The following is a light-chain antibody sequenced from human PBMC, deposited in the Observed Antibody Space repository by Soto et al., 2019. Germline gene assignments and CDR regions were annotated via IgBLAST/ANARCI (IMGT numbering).Light chain of an antibody. Sequence: DIQMTQSPSTLSASVGDRVTITCRASQSISSWLAWYQQKPGKAPTLLIYDASSVESGVPSRFSGSGSGTAFTLTISSLQPDDFETYYCQQYNSYPWTFGQGTKVEIK. CDR2: DAS. V-gene: IGKV1-5*01. J-gene: IGKJ1*01. CDR3: QQYNSYPWT. CDR1: QSISSW.